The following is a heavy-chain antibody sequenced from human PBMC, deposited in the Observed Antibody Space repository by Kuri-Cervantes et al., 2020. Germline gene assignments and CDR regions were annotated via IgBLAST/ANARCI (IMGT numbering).Heavy chain of an antibody. V-gene: IGHV3-11*04. D-gene: IGHD3-22*01. Sequence: GESLKISCAASGFTFSDYYMSWIRQAPGKGLEWVSYISSSGSTIYYADSVKGRFTISRDNAKNSLYLQMNSLRAEDTAVYYCARDSSYDSSGYYYPEYYFDYWGQGTLVTVSS. CDR1: GFTFSDYY. J-gene: IGHJ4*02. CDR3: ARDSSYDSSGYYYPEYYFDY. CDR2: ISSSGSTI.